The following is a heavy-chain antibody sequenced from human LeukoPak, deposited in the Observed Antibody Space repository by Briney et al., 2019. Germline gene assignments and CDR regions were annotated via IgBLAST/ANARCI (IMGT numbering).Heavy chain of an antibody. V-gene: IGHV4-61*02. Sequence: SETLSLTCTVSGGSISSGSYYWSWIRQPAGKGLEWIGRIYTSGSTNYNPSLKSRVTISVDTSKNQFSLKLSSVTAADTAVYYCARDRQRWLQPYYYYMDVWGKGTTVTISS. D-gene: IGHD5-24*01. CDR2: IYTSGST. CDR3: ARDRQRWLQPYYYYMDV. CDR1: GGSISSGSYY. J-gene: IGHJ6*03.